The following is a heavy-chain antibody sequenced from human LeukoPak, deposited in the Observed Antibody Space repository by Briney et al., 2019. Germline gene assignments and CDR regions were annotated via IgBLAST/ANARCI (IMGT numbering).Heavy chain of an antibody. Sequence: GGSLRLSCAASGFTFSSYSMNWVRQAPGKGLEWVSSISSSSYIYYADSVKGRFTISRDNAKNSLYLQMNSLRAEDTAVYYCARGYCSGGSCYSADLIDYWGQGTLVTVSS. J-gene: IGHJ4*02. CDR1: GFTFSSYS. CDR3: ARGYCSGGSCYSADLIDY. V-gene: IGHV3-21*01. D-gene: IGHD2-15*01. CDR2: ISSSSYI.